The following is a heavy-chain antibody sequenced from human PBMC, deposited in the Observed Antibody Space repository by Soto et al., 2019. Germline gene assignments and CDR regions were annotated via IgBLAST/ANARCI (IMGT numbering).Heavy chain of an antibody. CDR3: ARDLDIVVVPAAAAGFDP. CDR2: IIPILGIA. J-gene: IGHJ5*02. Sequence: QVQLVQSGAEVKKPGSSVKVSCKASGGTFSSYTISWVRQAPGQGLEWMGRIIPILGIANYAQKFQGRVTITADXXTXTXXMELSSLRSEDTAVYYCARDLDIVVVPAAAAGFDPWGQGTLVTVSS. CDR1: GGTFSSYT. V-gene: IGHV1-69*08. D-gene: IGHD2-2*03.